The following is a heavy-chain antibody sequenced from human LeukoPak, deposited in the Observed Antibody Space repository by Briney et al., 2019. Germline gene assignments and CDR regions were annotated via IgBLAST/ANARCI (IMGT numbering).Heavy chain of an antibody. V-gene: IGHV4-34*01. Sequence: SETLSLTCAVYGGSFSGYYWSWIRQPPGKGLEWIGEINHSGSTNYNPSLKSRVTMSVDTSKNQFSLKLSSVTAADTAVYYCAREGVTMVRGVMYYYYGMDVWGQGTTVTVS. CDR2: INHSGST. CDR3: AREGVTMVRGVMYYYYGMDV. D-gene: IGHD3-10*01. J-gene: IGHJ6*02. CDR1: GGSFSGYY.